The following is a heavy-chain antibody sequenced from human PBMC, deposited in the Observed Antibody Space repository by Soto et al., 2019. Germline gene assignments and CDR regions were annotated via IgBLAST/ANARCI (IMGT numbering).Heavy chain of an antibody. Sequence: WGSLRLSCPASGFTFSSYSMNWVRPAPGKGLEWVSYISSSSSTIYYADSVKGRFTISRDNAKNSLYLQMNSLRAEDTAVYYCAGDTIFGVVRPVRGYYYYMDVWGKGTTVTVSS. J-gene: IGHJ6*03. V-gene: IGHV3-48*01. CDR1: GFTFSSYS. CDR2: ISSSSSTI. D-gene: IGHD3-3*01. CDR3: AGDTIFGVVRPVRGYYYYMDV.